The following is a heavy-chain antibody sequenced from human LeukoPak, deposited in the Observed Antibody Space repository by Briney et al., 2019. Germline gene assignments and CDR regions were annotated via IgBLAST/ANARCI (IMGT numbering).Heavy chain of an antibody. Sequence: GSSVKVSCKASGGTFSSYAISWVRQAPGQGLEWMGGIIPIIGTANYAQKSQGRVTITADESTSTAYMELSSLRSEDTAVYYCARGPSYSSSWIVDYWGQGTLVTVSS. CDR1: GGTFSSYA. D-gene: IGHD6-13*01. CDR3: ARGPSYSSSWIVDY. CDR2: IIPIIGTA. V-gene: IGHV1-69*01. J-gene: IGHJ4*02.